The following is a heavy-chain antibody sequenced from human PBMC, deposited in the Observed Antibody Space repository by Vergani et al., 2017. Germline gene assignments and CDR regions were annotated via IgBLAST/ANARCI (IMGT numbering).Heavy chain of an antibody. CDR2: ICHTEDT. CDR3: ARSQGDYWYFDL. D-gene: IGHD2-21*01. CDR1: GDSISSTNC. Sequence: HVQLQESGPGLVKPPGPLSLTCAVPGDSISSTNCWTWVRQPPGKGLEWIGEICHTEDTKYSPSLKSRVTVSVDESRNLFSLRLNSVNAADTAVYYGARSQGDYWYFDLWGPGSLVTVSS. J-gene: IGHJ2*01. V-gene: IGHV4-4*03.